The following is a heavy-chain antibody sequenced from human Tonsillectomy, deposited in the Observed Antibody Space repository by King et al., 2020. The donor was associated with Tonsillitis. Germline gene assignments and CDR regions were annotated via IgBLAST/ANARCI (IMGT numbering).Heavy chain of an antibody. Sequence: VQLVESGGGVVQPGRSLRLSCAASGFTFSAYGMHWVRQAPGKGLEWVAVTSYDGSNKYYADSVKRRFSISRDSSNNTLYLQMNSLRAEDTAVYYCAKDGRAWAGNPTAPFDYWGQGTLVTVSS. CDR2: TSYDGSNK. CDR3: AKDGRAWAGNPTAPFDY. CDR1: GFTFSAYG. J-gene: IGHJ4*02. V-gene: IGHV3-30*18. D-gene: IGHD6-19*01.